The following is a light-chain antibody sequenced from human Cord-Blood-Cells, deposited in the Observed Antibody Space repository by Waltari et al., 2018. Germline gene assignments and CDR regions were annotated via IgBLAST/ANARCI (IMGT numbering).Light chain of an antibody. Sequence: QSALTQPASVSGSPGQSTTISCTGTSSDVGGYNYVSWYQQHPGKAPQLMIYDVSKRPSGVSSRFSGSKSGNTASLTISGLQAEDEADYYCSSYTSSSTLVFGGGTKLTVL. CDR3: SSYTSSSTLV. CDR1: SSDVGGYNY. V-gene: IGLV2-14*01. CDR2: DVS. J-gene: IGLJ3*02.